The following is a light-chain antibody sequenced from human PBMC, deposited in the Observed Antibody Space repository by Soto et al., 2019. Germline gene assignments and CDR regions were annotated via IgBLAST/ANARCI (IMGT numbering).Light chain of an antibody. V-gene: IGLV2-14*01. CDR2: EVT. Sequence: QSALTQPASVSGSPGQSITISCTGTSSDVGGYDYVSWYQQHPGKAPKFMIYEVTNRPSGVSHRFSGSKSGNTASLTISGLQAEDEVDYYWSSYTTTSTYVFGTGTKLTVL. CDR1: SSDVGGYDY. CDR3: SSYTTTSTYV. J-gene: IGLJ1*01.